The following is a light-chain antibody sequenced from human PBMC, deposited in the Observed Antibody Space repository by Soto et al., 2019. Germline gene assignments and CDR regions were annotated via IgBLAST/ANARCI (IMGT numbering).Light chain of an antibody. CDR1: QSVSTN. Sequence: EIVMTQSPDTLSVSPGERATLSCRASQSVSTNLAWYQQKPGQAPRFLIYGASTRATGIPARFSGSGSGTEFTLTISSLQSEDFAVYHCQQYNNWPYTFGQGTKLEIK. J-gene: IGKJ2*01. CDR3: QQYNNWPYT. CDR2: GAS. V-gene: IGKV3-15*01.